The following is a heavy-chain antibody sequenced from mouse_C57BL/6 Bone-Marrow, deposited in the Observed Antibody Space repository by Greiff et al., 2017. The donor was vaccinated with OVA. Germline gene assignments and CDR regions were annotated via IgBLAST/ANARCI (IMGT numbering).Heavy chain of an antibody. D-gene: IGHD1-1*01. CDR2: IRSKSNNYAT. V-gene: IGHV10-1*01. CDR1: GFSFNTYA. CDR3: VTLYGSRAMDY. Sequence: EVKLVESGGGLVQPKGSLKLSCAASGFSFNTYAMNWVRQAPGKGLEWVARIRSKSNNYATYYADSVKDRFTISRDDSESMLYLQMNKLKAEDAAMYYCVTLYGSRAMDYWGQGTSVTVAS. J-gene: IGHJ4*01.